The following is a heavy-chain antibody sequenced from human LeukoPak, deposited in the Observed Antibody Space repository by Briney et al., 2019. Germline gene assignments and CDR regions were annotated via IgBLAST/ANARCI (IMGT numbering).Heavy chain of an antibody. CDR1: GGSISSGDYY. CDR2: IYYSGSP. J-gene: IGHJ4*02. D-gene: IGHD2-2*02. V-gene: IGHV4-30-4*08. CDR3: ARGVVPAAIPDY. Sequence: SETLSLTCTVSGGSISSGDYYWSWIRQPPGKGLEWIGYIYYSGSPYYNPSLKSRVTISVDTSKNQFSLKLSSVTAADTAVYYCARGVVPAAIPDYWGQGTLVTVSS.